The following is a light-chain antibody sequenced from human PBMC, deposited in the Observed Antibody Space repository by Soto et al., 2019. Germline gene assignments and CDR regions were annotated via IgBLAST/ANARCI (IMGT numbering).Light chain of an antibody. Sequence: QSVLTQPPSASGTPGQRVTISCSGSSSNIGSNTVNWYQQLPGTAPKLLIYTNNQRPSGVPDRFSGSKSGTSASLAISGRQSEDEADYHCAAWDDSLNGVVFGGGTKLTVL. CDR1: SSNIGSNT. CDR2: TNN. CDR3: AAWDDSLNGVV. J-gene: IGLJ2*01. V-gene: IGLV1-44*01.